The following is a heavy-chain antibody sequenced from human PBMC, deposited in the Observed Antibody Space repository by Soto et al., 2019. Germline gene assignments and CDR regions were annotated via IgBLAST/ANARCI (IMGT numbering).Heavy chain of an antibody. D-gene: IGHD3-9*01. Sequence: GGSLRLSCAASGFTFSSYAMHWVRQAPGKGLEWVAVISYDGSNKYYADSVKGRFTISRDNSKNTLYLQMNSLRAEDTAVYYCARANYDILTGYYLGRPYRGQGTLVTVSS. CDR1: GFTFSSYA. V-gene: IGHV3-30-3*01. J-gene: IGHJ4*02. CDR3: ARANYDILTGYYLGRPY. CDR2: ISYDGSNK.